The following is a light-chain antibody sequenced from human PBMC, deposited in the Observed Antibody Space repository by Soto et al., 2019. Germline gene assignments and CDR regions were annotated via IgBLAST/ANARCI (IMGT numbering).Light chain of an antibody. Sequence: QSVLTQPASVSGSPGQSITISCTGTSSDVGGHKYVSWYQQHPDKAPKVLIFEVSNRPSGFSNRFSGSKSGNTASLTISGLQAEDEADYYCSSYTSSTTSVVFGGGTKLTVL. J-gene: IGLJ2*01. CDR1: SSDVGGHKY. V-gene: IGLV2-14*01. CDR3: SSYTSSTTSVV. CDR2: EVS.